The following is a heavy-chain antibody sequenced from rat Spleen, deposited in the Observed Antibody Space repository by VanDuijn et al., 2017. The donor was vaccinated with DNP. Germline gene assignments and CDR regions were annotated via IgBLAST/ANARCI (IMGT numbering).Heavy chain of an antibody. CDR2: MIYDGSSS. Sequence: EVQLVESGGGLVQPGRSLKLSCAASGFTFSSYDMAWVRQAPSKGLEWVATMIYDGSSSFYRDSVKGRFTISRDNAKTTLYLQMDSLRSEDTATYYCIARIYGGFSYWGQGVMVTVSS. D-gene: IGHD1-11*01. J-gene: IGHJ2*01. V-gene: IGHV5S10*01. CDR1: GFTFSSYD. CDR3: IARIYGGFSY.